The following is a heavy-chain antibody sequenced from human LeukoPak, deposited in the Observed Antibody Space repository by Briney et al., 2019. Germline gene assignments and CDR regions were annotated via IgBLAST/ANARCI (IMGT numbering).Heavy chain of an antibody. CDR3: ARGQPAKDGYYNY. CDR1: GYTFTGYY. J-gene: IGHJ4*02. CDR2: INPNSGGT. V-gene: IGHV1-2*02. D-gene: IGHD5-24*01. Sequence: GASVKVSCKASGYTFTGYYMHWVRQAPGQGLEWMGWINPNSGGTNYAQKFQGRVTMTRDTSISTAYMELSRLRSDDTAVYYCARGQPAKDGYYNYWGQGTLVTVSS.